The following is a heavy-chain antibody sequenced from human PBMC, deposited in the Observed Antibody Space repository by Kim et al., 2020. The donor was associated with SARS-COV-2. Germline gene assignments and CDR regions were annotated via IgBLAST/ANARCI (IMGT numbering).Heavy chain of an antibody. CDR3: ARDRPRVVVTGAFDF. Sequence: GGSLRLSCVASGFTLSDYYMSWIRQAPGKGLEWVSYISSSGDTIYYADSVKGRFTISRDNAKNSLYLQLNSLRAEDTAMYYCARDRPRVVVTGAFDFWGQGTLVTVSS. D-gene: IGHD2-15*01. V-gene: IGHV3-11*01. J-gene: IGHJ4*02. CDR2: ISSSGDTI. CDR1: GFTLSDYY.